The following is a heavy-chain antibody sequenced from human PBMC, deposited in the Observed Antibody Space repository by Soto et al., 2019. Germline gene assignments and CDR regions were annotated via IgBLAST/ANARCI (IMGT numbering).Heavy chain of an antibody. Sequence: GGSLRLSCAASGFMFSAYTMNWVRQAPGKGLEWLSSISDDSSYIDYADSLRGRFTVSRDNARNSLYLQIDSLGVEDTAVYYCATPYYFNHWGQGTLVTFST. J-gene: IGHJ1*01. CDR3: ATPYYFNH. V-gene: IGHV3-21*06. D-gene: IGHD3-16*01. CDR1: GFMFSAYT. CDR2: ISDDSSYI.